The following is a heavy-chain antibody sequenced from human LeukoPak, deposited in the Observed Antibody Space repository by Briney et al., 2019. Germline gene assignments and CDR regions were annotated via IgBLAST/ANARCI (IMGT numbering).Heavy chain of an antibody. J-gene: IGHJ4*02. D-gene: IGHD1-20*01. CDR1: GYTFTSYG. CDR2: ISAYNGNT. V-gene: IGHV1-18*01. Sequence: VASVTVSCKASGYTFTSYGISWVRQAPGQGLEWMGWISAYNGNTNYAQKLQGRVTMTTDTSTSTAYMELRSLRSDDTAVYYCARVRLFNWTDYWGQGTLVTVSS. CDR3: ARVRLFNWTDY.